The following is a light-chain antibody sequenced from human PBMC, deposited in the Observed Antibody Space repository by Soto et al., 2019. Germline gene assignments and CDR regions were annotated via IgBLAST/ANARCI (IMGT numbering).Light chain of an antibody. CDR1: QTISSW. CDR2: KAS. Sequence: DIHMTQSPSTLSLSLGDRVTITFLASQTISSWLAWYQQKPGKAPKLLIYKASTLKSGVPSRFSGSGSGTEFTLTISSLQPEDSATYYCQQANNFPITFGQGTRLEIK. CDR3: QQANNFPIT. V-gene: IGKV1-5*03. J-gene: IGKJ5*01.